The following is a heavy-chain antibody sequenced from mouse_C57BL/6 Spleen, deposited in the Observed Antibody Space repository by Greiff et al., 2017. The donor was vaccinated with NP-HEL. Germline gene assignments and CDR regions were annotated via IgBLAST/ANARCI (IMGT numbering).Heavy chain of an antibody. Sequence: VQLQQPGAELVKPGASVKMSCKASGYTFTSYWITWVKQRPGQGLEWIGDIYPGSGSTNYNEKFKSKATLTVDTSSSTAYMQLSSLTSEDSAVYYCARWGSGYWYFDVWGTGTTVTVSS. CDR3: ARWGSGYWYFDV. CDR2: IYPGSGST. V-gene: IGHV1-55*01. J-gene: IGHJ1*03. CDR1: GYTFTSYW.